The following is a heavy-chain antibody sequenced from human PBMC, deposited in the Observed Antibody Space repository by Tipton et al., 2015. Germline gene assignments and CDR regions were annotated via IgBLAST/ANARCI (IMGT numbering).Heavy chain of an antibody. Sequence: SLRLSCAASGLIFKSYAMHWVRQAPGKGLEWVALIWYDGSHQYYADSVKGRFTISRDNAKNSLYLQMNSLRAEDTALYYCVKGRYCSGGTCYSGPFDYWGQGTLVTVSS. V-gene: IGHV3-33*03. CDR3: VKGRYCSGGTCYSGPFDY. J-gene: IGHJ4*02. CDR2: IWYDGSHQ. CDR1: GLIFKSYA. D-gene: IGHD2-15*01.